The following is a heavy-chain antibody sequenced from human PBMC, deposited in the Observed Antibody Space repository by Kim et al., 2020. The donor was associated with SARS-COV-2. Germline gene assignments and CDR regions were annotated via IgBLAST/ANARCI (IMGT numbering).Heavy chain of an antibody. CDR1: GFNLNKYA. CDR3: AKDHRSLFNIYYMDV. J-gene: IGHJ3*01. Sequence: GGSLRLSCVASGFNLNKYAMTWVRQSPGKGLEWVASISGSGGTTYYADSVKGRFTISRDDSLSTVSLEMNSLGVDDSALYYCAKDHRSLFNIYYMDVW. CDR2: ISGSGGTT. D-gene: IGHD1-26*01. V-gene: IGHV3-23*01.